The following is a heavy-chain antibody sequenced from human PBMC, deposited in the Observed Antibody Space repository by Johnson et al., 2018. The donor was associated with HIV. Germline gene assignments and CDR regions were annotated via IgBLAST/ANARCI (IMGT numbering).Heavy chain of an antibody. CDR1: GFTVSSNY. CDR2: IYSGGTT. CDR3: SRDREVVRGGRAFDI. D-gene: IGHD3-10*01. V-gene: IGHV3-66*01. J-gene: IGHJ3*02. Sequence: VQLVESGGGLVQPGGSLRLSCVASGFTVSSNYMYWVRQAPGKGLEWVSVIYSGGTTYYADSVKGRFIISRDISRNTVLLQMNSLRAEDTAVYYCSRDREVVRGGRAFDIWGQGTMVAVSS.